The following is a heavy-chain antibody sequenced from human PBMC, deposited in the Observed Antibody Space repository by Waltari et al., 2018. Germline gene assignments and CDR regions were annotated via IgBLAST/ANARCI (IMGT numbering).Heavy chain of an antibody. D-gene: IGHD3-16*02. CDR1: GGSISSSSYY. J-gene: IGHJ4*02. CDR2: IYYSGST. V-gene: IGHV4-39*07. Sequence: QLQLQESGPGLVKPSETLSLTCTVSGGSISSSSYYWGWIRQPPGKGLEWIGSIYYSGSTYYNPSLKSRVTISVETSKNQFSLKLSSVTAADTAVYYCARDSYDYIWGSYRLSDYWGQGTLVTVSS. CDR3: ARDSYDYIWGSYRLSDY.